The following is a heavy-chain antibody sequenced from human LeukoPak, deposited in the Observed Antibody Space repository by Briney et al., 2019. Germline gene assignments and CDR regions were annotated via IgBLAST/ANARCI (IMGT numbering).Heavy chain of an antibody. V-gene: IGHV4-59*01. CDR3: ARDGDSSGYSRFGFDP. Sequence: SETLSLTCTVSGGSISSYYWSWIRQPPGKGLEWIGYIYYSGSTNYNPSLKSRVTISVDTSKNQFSLKPSSVTAADTAVYYCARDGDSSGYSRFGFDPWGQGTLVTVSS. D-gene: IGHD3-22*01. CDR2: IYYSGST. J-gene: IGHJ5*02. CDR1: GGSISSYY.